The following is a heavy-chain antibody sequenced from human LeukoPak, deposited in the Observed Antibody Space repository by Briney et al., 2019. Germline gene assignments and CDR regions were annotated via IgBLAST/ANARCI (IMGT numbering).Heavy chain of an antibody. D-gene: IGHD2-8*01. CDR2: IKQDGSEK. Sequence: GGSLRLSCVGSGFTFSSYWMSWVRQAPGKGLEWVANIKQDGSEKYYVDSVKGRFTISRDNAKNSLYLQMDSLRAEDTAMYYCARRRGMGSLDYWGQGTLVTASS. V-gene: IGHV3-7*03. CDR3: ARRRGMGSLDY. J-gene: IGHJ4*02. CDR1: GFTFSSYW.